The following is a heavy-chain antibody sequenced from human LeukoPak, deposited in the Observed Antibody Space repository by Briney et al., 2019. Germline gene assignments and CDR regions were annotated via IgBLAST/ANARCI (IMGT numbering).Heavy chain of an antibody. CDR3: ARHERSWFDP. Sequence: SETLSLTCTVSGGSISSYYWSWIRQPPGKGLEWIWYIYTSGSTNYNPSLKSRVTISVDTSKNQFSLKLSSVTAADTAVYYCARHERSWFDPWGQGTLVTVSS. V-gene: IGHV4-4*09. J-gene: IGHJ5*02. CDR1: GGSISSYY. CDR2: IYTSGST.